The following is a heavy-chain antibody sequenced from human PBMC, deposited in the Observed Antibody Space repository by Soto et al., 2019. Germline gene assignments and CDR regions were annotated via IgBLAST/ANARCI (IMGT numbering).Heavy chain of an antibody. CDR2: INHSGST. CDR3: ARSRPSGSGYYFRKRNWFDP. D-gene: IGHD3-3*01. V-gene: IGHV4-34*01. CDR1: GGSFSGYY. Sequence: SETLSLTCAVYGGSFSGYYWSWIRQPPGKGLEWIGEINHSGSTNYNPSLKSRVTISVDTSKNQFSLKLSSVTAADTAVYYCARSRPSGSGYYFRKRNWFDPWGQGTLVTVS. J-gene: IGHJ5*02.